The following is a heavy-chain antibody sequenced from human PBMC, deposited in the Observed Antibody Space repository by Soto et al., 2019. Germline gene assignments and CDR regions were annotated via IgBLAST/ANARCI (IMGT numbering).Heavy chain of an antibody. J-gene: IGHJ3*02. CDR2: ISYNGGPT. Sequence: PGGSLRLSCAASGSTFSTYAIHWVRQAPGKGLEWAAVISYNGGPTSYADSVKGRFTVSRDNSKSTVNLQMNSLSVEDTAVYYCATGSRAGVPPTRAFGIWGQGTLVTVSS. D-gene: IGHD3-10*01. CDR1: GSTFSTYA. V-gene: IGHV3-30*04. CDR3: ATGSRAGVPPTRAFGI.